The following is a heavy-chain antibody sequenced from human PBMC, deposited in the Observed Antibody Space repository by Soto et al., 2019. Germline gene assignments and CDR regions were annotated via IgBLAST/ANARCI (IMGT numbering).Heavy chain of an antibody. CDR1: GGTFSSYT. V-gene: IGHV1-69*02. Sequence: QVQLVQSGAEVKKPGSSVKVSCKASGGTFSSYTISWVRHAPGQGLEWMGRIIPILGIANYSQTFQGRVTITADKSASTAYMELSSLSSEDTAVYYAARLGHTFTQGWSFDLWCRGTLVTVSS. D-gene: IGHD3-16*01. CDR2: IIPILGIA. CDR3: ARLGHTFTQGWSFDL. J-gene: IGHJ2*01.